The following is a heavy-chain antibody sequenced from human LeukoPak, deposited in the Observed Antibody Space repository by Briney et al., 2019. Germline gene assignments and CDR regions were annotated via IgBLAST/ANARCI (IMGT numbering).Heavy chain of an antibody. CDR2: ISSSGSTI. Sequence: PGGSLRLSCAASGFTFDDYAMHRVRQAPGKGLEWVSYISSSGSTIYYADSVKGRFTISRDNAKNSLYLQMNSLRAEDTAVYYCAELGITMIGGVWGKGTTVTISS. V-gene: IGHV3-48*03. CDR3: AELGITMIGGV. CDR1: GFTFDDYA. D-gene: IGHD3-10*02. J-gene: IGHJ6*04.